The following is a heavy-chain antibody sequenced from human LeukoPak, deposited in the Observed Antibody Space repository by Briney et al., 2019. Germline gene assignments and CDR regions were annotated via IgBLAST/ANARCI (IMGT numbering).Heavy chain of an antibody. V-gene: IGHV1-69*04. J-gene: IGHJ4*02. D-gene: IGHD6-13*01. CDR1: GGTFISYA. CDR3: ARAPWYSSSWRGGFDY. CDR2: IIPILGIA. Sequence: SVTVSCKASGGTFISYAISWVRQAPGQGLEWMGRIIPILGIANYAQKFQGRVTITADKSTSTAYMELSSLRSEDTAVYYCARAPWYSSSWRGGFDYWGQGTLVTVSS.